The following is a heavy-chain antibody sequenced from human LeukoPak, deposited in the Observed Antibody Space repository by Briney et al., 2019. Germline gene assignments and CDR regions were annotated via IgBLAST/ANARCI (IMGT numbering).Heavy chain of an antibody. CDR2: TYYRSKFYT. D-gene: IGHD3-10*01. CDR1: GDSVSRNSAA. V-gene: IGHV6-1*01. CDR3: ARLGSGSNY. Sequence: SQTLSLPFAISGDSVSRNSAAWNWIRPSPSSGLDWLGSTYYRSKFYTEYPVSLKSRLTINPDTSKNQFSLQLSSVNPDDTAVYCCARLGSGSNYWGQATLLTVSS. J-gene: IGHJ4*02.